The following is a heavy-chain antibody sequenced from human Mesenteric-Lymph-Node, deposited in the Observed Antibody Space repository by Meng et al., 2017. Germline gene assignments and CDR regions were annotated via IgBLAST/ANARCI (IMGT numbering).Heavy chain of an antibody. Sequence: QVQLVQSGSELKKPGASVKVSCKASGYTFTSYAINWVRQAPGRGLEWMGWIKGNTGDPAYAQGFTGRFVFSLDTSVSTAYLEISSLETEDTAVYYCARLSWGVTGNDYWGQGTLVTVSS. CDR2: IKGNTGDP. CDR1: GYTFTSYA. J-gene: IGHJ4*02. V-gene: IGHV7-4-1*02. CDR3: ARLSWGVTGNDY. D-gene: IGHD6-19*01.